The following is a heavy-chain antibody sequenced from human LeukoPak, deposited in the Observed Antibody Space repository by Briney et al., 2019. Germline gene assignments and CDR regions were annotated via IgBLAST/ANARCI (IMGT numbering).Heavy chain of an antibody. CDR2: INHSGST. CDR1: GGSFSGYY. J-gene: IGHJ4*02. CDR3: ARGPHTGVNCYDSSGYYY. V-gene: IGHV4-34*01. Sequence: SETLSLTCAVYGGSFSGYYWSWIRQPPGKGLEWIGEINHSGSTNYNPSLKSRVTISVDTSKSQFSLKLSSVTAADTAVYYCARGPHTGVNCYDSSGYYYWGQGTLVTVSS. D-gene: IGHD3-22*01.